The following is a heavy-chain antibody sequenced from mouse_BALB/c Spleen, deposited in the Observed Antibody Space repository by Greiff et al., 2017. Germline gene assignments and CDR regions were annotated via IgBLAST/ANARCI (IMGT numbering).Heavy chain of an antibody. J-gene: IGHJ2*01. CDR1: GYTFTSYW. V-gene: IGHV1-87*01. D-gene: IGHD2-4*01. Sequence: QVQLQQSGAELARPGASVKLSCKASGYTFTSYWMQWVKQRPGQGLEWIGAIYPGDGDTRYTQKFKGKATLTADKSSSTAYMELSSLTSEDSAVYYCARSDYDVHFDCWGRGTTLTVSS. CDR3: ARSDYDVHFDC. CDR2: IYPGDGDT.